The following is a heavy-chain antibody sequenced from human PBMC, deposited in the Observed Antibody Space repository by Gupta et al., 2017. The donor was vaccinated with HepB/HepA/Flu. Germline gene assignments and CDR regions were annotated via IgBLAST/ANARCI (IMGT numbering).Heavy chain of an antibody. Sequence: EVQLVESGGGLVKPGGSLRLSCAASGFTFSRYSMNLVRQAPGKGLEWVSSISSSSSYIYYADSVKGRFTISRDNAKNSLYLQMNSLRAEDTAVYYCARVGLGYYDSSGYLVYWGQGTLVTVSS. CDR1: GFTFSRYS. V-gene: IGHV3-21*01. D-gene: IGHD3-22*01. J-gene: IGHJ4*02. CDR2: ISSSSSYI. CDR3: ARVGLGYYDSSGYLVY.